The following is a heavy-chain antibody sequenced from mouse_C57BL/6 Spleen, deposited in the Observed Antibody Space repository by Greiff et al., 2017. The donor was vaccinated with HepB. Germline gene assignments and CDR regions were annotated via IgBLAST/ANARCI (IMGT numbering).Heavy chain of an antibody. V-gene: IGHV5-4*03. D-gene: IGHD1-2*01. J-gene: IGHJ4*01. CDR3: ARGKSRDFILDY. CDR2: ISDGGSYT. Sequence: EVNLVESGGGLVKPGGSLKLSCAASGFTFSSYAMSWVRQTPEKRLEWVATISDGGSYTYYPDNVKGRFTISRDNAKNNLYLQMSHLKSEDTAMYYCARGKSRDFILDYWGQGTSVTVSS. CDR1: GFTFSSYA.